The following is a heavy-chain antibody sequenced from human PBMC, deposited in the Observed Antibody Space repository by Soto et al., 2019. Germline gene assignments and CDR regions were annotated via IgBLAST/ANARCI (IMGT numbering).Heavy chain of an antibody. CDR3: ARDESCSTSNCYPYFDP. J-gene: IGHJ5*02. V-gene: IGHV3-33*01. CDR2: IGYDGSNK. CDR1: GFTFSNYG. D-gene: IGHD2-2*01. Sequence: QVQLVESGGGVVQPERSLRLSCAASGFTFSNYGMHWVRQAPGKGLEWVAVIGYDGSNKYYADSVKGRFTISRDNTKNTLYRQMYILRAEDTAVYYCARDESCSTSNCYPYFDPWGQGTLVTVSS.